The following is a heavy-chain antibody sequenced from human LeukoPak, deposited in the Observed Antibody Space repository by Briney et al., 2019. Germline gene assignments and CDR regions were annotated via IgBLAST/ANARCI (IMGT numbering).Heavy chain of an antibody. J-gene: IGHJ6*02. CDR3: AKEGSSSWYTLYYYYYGMDV. Sequence: GGSLRLSCAASGLTFSSYAMSWVRQAPGKGLEWVSAISGSGGSTYYADSVKGRFTISRDNSKNTLYLQMNSLRAEDTAVYYCAKEGSSSWYTLYYYYYGMDVWGQGTTVTVSS. D-gene: IGHD6-13*01. CDR1: GLTFSSYA. CDR2: ISGSGGST. V-gene: IGHV3-23*01.